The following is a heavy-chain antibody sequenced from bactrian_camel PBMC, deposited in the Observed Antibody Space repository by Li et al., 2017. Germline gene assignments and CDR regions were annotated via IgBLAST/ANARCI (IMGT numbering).Heavy chain of an antibody. Sequence: HVQLVESGGGLVQPGGSVRISCASSGFSFSSGYMSWVRQALGKGLEWVSTIYSDGTNGYYSDSVKGRFTISRDNARSTLYLQMNSLKTEDTAVYYCATHHDGGSWRPFGNWGQGTQVTVS. CDR2: IYSDGTNG. D-gene: IGHD6*01. V-gene: IGHV3-2*01. CDR1: GFSFSSGY. CDR3: ATHHDGGSWRPFGN. J-gene: IGHJ6*01.